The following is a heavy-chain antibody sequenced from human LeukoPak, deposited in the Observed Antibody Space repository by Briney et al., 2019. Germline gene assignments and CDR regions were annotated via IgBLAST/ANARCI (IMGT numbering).Heavy chain of an antibody. CDR1: GYTFTNYG. CDR2: ISAYNGNT. Sequence: ASVKVSCKASGYTFTNYGISWVRQAPGPGHEWMGWISAYNGNTNFAQKLQGRVTMTTDTSTSTAYMELRSLTSDDTAVYYCAIVPALVVVSAIDYLGERALVTVSS. J-gene: IGHJ4*02. D-gene: IGHD2-15*01. V-gene: IGHV1-18*01. CDR3: AIVPALVVVSAIDY.